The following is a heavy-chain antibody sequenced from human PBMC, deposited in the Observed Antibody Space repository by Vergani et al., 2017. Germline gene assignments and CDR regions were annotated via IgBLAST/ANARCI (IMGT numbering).Heavy chain of an antibody. V-gene: IGHV3-23*01. Sequence: EVQLLESGGGLVQPGGSLRLSCAASGFTFSNYAMSWVRQAPGKGLEWVSSISGGGGSTSYAESVKGRFTISRDNSKNTLYLQMNSLRAEDTAVYYCAKDHGLHQSNWFDPWGQGTLVIVSS. CDR3: AKDHGLHQSNWFDP. CDR1: GFTFSNYA. D-gene: IGHD2-15*01. CDR2: ISGGGGST. J-gene: IGHJ5*02.